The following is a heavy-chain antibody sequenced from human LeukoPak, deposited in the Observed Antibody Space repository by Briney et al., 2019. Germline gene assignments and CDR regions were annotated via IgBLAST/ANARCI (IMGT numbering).Heavy chain of an antibody. CDR1: AGSFSGHC. V-gene: IGHV4-34*01. D-gene: IGHD3-22*01. Sequence: SQTLSLTRSLVAGSFSGHCCGWISQPPGKGLEWIGEINHSGSTSYNPSLKSRVTISADTSKNQFSLKLSSVTAADTAVYYCASIDYYHSSDFDYWGQGTLVTVSS. CDR2: INHSGST. CDR3: ASIDYYHSSDFDY. J-gene: IGHJ4*02.